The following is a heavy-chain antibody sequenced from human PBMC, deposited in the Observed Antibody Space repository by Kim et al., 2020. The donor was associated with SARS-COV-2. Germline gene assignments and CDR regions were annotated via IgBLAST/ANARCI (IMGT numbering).Heavy chain of an antibody. V-gene: IGHV3-30-3*01. CDR2: ISYDGSNK. J-gene: IGHJ3*02. CDR1: GFTFSSYA. CDR3: VRDYGNGGSIAVAVVAQDAFDI. D-gene: IGHD6-19*01. Sequence: GGSLRLSCAASGFTFSSYAMHWVRQAPGKGLEWVAVISYDGSNKYYADSVKGRFTISRDNSKNTLYLQMNSLRAEDTAVYYCVRDYGNGGSIAVAVVAQDAFDIWGQGTMVTVSS.